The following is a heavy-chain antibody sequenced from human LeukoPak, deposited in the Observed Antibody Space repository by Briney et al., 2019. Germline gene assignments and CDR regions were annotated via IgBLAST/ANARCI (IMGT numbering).Heavy chain of an antibody. D-gene: IGHD3-10*01. CDR1: GFSFSDYY. CDR3: AAQWFGELSFDI. Sequence: GGSLRLSCAASGFSFSDYYMSWIRQAPGKGLEWVSYINSGSRYINYADSVKGRFTISRDNAKNSLYLQMNSLRAEDTAVYYCAAQWFGELSFDIWGQGTMVTVSS. J-gene: IGHJ3*02. V-gene: IGHV3-11*06. CDR2: INSGSRYI.